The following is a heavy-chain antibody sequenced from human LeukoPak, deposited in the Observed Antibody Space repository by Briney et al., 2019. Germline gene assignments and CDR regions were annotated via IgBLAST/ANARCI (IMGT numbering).Heavy chain of an antibody. CDR1: GFTFSSYG. CDR3: AKHNSSGWSY. J-gene: IGHJ4*02. V-gene: IGHV3-30*18. D-gene: IGHD6-19*01. Sequence: QSGGPLRLSCAASGFTFSSYGMHWVRQAPGKGLEWVAVISYDGSNKYYADSVKGRFTISRDNSKNTLYLQMNSLRAEDTAVYYCAKHNSSGWSYWGQGTLVTVSS. CDR2: ISYDGSNK.